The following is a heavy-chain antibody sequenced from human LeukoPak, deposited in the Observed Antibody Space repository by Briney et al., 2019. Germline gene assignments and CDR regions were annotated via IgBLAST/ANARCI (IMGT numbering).Heavy chain of an antibody. Sequence: PSETLSLTCTVSGYSISTGYYWDWIRQPPGKGLEWIGEINHSGSTNYNPSLKSRVTISVDTSKNQFSLKLSSVTAADTAVYYCAREARSGYDFDYWGQGTLVTVSS. CDR1: GYSISTGYY. CDR2: INHSGST. V-gene: IGHV4-38-2*02. CDR3: AREARSGYDFDY. J-gene: IGHJ4*02. D-gene: IGHD5-12*01.